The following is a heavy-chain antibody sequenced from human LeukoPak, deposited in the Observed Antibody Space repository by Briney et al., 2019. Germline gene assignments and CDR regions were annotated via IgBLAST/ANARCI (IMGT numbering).Heavy chain of an antibody. D-gene: IGHD3-22*01. CDR3: ARVAHDDSIH. J-gene: IGHJ4*02. CDR2: ISSSSSTI. Sequence: GGSLRLSCAASGFTFSSYSMNWVRQAPGKGLEWVSYISSSSSTIYYADSVKGRFTISRDNAKNSLYLQMNSLRAEDTAVYYCARVAHDDSIHWGQGTLVTVSS. V-gene: IGHV3-48*01. CDR1: GFTFSSYS.